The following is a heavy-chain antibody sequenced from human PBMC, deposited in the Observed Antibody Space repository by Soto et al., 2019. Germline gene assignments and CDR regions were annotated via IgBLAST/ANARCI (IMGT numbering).Heavy chain of an antibody. D-gene: IGHD3-22*01. Sequence: SVKVSCKASGGTFSSYPISWVRQAPGQGLEWMGGIIPIFGTANYAQKFQGRVTITADESTSTAYMELSSLRSEDTAVYYCAREIVVVISGYYSGMDVWGQGTTVTVSS. J-gene: IGHJ6*02. CDR1: GGTFSSYP. V-gene: IGHV1-69*13. CDR2: IIPIFGTA. CDR3: AREIVVVISGYYSGMDV.